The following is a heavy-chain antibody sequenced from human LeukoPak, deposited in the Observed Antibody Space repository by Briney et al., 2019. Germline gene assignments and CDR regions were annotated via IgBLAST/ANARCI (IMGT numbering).Heavy chain of an antibody. J-gene: IGHJ4*02. Sequence: PGGSLRLSCAASGFTFSSYAMSWVRQAPGKGLEWVSAISGSGGSTYYADSVKGRLTISRDNSKNTLYLQMNSLRAEDTAVYYCAKDLGVLRYFDTPNFDYWGQGTLVTVSS. D-gene: IGHD3-9*01. CDR1: GFTFSSYA. V-gene: IGHV3-23*01. CDR3: AKDLGVLRYFDTPNFDY. CDR2: ISGSGGST.